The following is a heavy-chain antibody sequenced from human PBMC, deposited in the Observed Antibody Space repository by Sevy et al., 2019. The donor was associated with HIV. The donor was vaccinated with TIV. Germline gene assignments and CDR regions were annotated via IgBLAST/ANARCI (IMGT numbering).Heavy chain of an antibody. CDR3: ARRNPYYYDSSGYYYEFNYDY. CDR2: ISAYNGNT. Sequence: ASVKVSCKASGYTFTSYGISWVRQAPGQGLEWMGWISAYNGNTNYAQKLQGRVTMTTDTSMSTAYMELRSLRSDDTAVYYCARRNPYYYDSSGYYYEFNYDYWGQGTLVTVSS. CDR1: GYTFTSYG. D-gene: IGHD3-22*01. V-gene: IGHV1-18*01. J-gene: IGHJ4*02.